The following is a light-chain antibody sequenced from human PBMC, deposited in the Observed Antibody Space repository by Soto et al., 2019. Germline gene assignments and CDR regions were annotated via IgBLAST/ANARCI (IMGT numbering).Light chain of an antibody. V-gene: IGKV1-5*01. J-gene: IGKJ1*01. CDR2: DAS. CDR1: QSISSW. CDR3: QQYNSYRWT. Sequence: DIQMTQSPSTLSASVGDRVTITCRASQSISSWLAWYQQRPGKAPKLLIYDASTLESGVPSRFSGSGSGTEVTLTISSLQPDDFATYYCQQYNSYRWTFGQGTKVEI.